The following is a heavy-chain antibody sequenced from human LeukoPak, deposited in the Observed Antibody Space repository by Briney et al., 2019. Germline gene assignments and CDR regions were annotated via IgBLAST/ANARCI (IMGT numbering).Heavy chain of an antibody. V-gene: IGHV3-15*01. CDR1: GFTFSNAW. CDR3: TTSPDLIAVAGTRSSTDY. D-gene: IGHD6-19*01. CDR2: IKSKTDGGTT. J-gene: IGHJ4*02. Sequence: GGSLRLSCAASGFTFSNAWMSWVRQAPGKGLEWVGRIKSKTDGGTTDYAAPVKGRFTISRDDSKNTLYLQMNSLKTEDTAVYYCTTSPDLIAVAGTRSSTDYWGQGTLVTVSS.